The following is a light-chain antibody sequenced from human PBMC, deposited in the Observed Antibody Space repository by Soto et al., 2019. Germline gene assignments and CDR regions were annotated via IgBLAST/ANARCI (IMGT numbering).Light chain of an antibody. CDR1: QSVSSN. CDR3: QQYNNWPPWT. Sequence: ELVMTQSPATLSVSQGARATLSCRASQSVSSNLAWYQQKPGQAPRLLIYGASTRATGIPARFSGSGSGTEFTLTISSLQSEDFAVYYCQQYNNWPPWTFGQGTKVEIK. CDR2: GAS. J-gene: IGKJ1*01. V-gene: IGKV3-15*01.